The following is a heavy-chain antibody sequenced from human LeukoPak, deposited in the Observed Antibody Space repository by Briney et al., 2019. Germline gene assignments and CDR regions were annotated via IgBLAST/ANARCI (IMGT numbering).Heavy chain of an antibody. CDR2: IIPILGIA. J-gene: IGHJ3*02. CDR1: GGTFSSYA. D-gene: IGHD1-1*01. Sequence: SVKVSCKASGGTFSSYAISWVRQAPGQGLEWMGRIIPILGIANYAQKFQGRVTITADKSTSTAYMELSRLRPEDTAVYYCARATGEGRTAFDIWGQGTMVTVSS. V-gene: IGHV1-69*04. CDR3: ARATGEGRTAFDI.